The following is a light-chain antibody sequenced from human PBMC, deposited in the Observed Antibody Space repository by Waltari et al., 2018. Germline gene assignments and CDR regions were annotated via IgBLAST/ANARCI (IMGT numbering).Light chain of an antibody. Sequence: QSALSQPASVSGSPGQSVTVSCTGSSSDVGDYNFVSWYRQHPGQAPALMIHDVYKRPSGVSNRFSGSKSGNTASLTISGLQAEDQADYYCCSYAGRGTFVFGTGTQVTVL. CDR3: CSYAGRGTFV. J-gene: IGLJ1*01. CDR2: DVY. V-gene: IGLV2-23*02. CDR1: SSDVGDYNF.